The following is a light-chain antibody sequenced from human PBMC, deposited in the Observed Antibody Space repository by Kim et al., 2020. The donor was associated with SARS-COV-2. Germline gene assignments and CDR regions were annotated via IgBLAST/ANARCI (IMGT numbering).Light chain of an antibody. Sequence: DIQMTQSPSSLSASVGDRVTITCRASQSISTYLNWYQQKPGKAPKFLIHAASSLQSGVPSRFSGSGSGTEFTLTISSLQPEDFATYYCQQSYNTPRTFGQGTKVDIK. J-gene: IGKJ1*01. CDR3: QQSYNTPRT. V-gene: IGKV1-39*01. CDR1: QSISTY. CDR2: AAS.